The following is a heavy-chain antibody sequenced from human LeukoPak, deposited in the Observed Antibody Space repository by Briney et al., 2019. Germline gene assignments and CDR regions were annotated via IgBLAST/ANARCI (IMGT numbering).Heavy chain of an antibody. D-gene: IGHD1-1*01. J-gene: IGHJ3*02. Sequence: GGSLRLSCTASGFTVSSNHMTWVRQAPGKGLQWVSVIYSGGTTYYADSVKGRFTISRDSSTSTLWLQMNSLRAKDTAVYYCARALENLAFDIWGQGTMVTVSS. CDR2: IYSGGTT. CDR3: ARALENLAFDI. V-gene: IGHV3-66*01. CDR1: GFTVSSNH.